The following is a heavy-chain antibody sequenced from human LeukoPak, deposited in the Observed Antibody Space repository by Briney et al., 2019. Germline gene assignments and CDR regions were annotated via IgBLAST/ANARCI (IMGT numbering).Heavy chain of an antibody. Sequence: PGGSLRLSCAASGFTFSSYSMNWVRQAPGKGLEWVSSISSSSYIYYADSVKGRSTISRDNAENSLYLQMNSLRAEDTAVYYCARGGGAVAKPPLDYWGQGALVTVFS. D-gene: IGHD6-19*01. CDR2: ISSSSYI. J-gene: IGHJ4*02. CDR1: GFTFSSYS. V-gene: IGHV3-21*01. CDR3: ARGGGAVAKPPLDY.